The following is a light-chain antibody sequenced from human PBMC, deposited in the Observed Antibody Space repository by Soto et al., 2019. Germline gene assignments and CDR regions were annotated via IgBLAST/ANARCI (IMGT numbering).Light chain of an antibody. V-gene: IGKV1-5*01. Sequence: DIKMTQSPSTLSGSVGDRVTITCRASQTISSWLAWYQQKPGKAPKLLIYAASSLQSGVPSRFSGSGSGTDFTLTISRLEPEDFAVYYCQQYTTSSWTFGQGTKVDIK. J-gene: IGKJ1*01. CDR2: AAS. CDR1: QTISSW. CDR3: QQYTTSSWT.